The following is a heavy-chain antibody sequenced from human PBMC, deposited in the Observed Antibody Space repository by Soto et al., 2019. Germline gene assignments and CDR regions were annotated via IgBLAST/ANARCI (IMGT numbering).Heavy chain of an antibody. CDR2: INHSGST. Sequence: SETLSLTCAVYGGSFSGYYWSWIRQPPGKGLEWIGEINHSGSTNYNPSLKSRVTISVDTSKNQFSLKLNSVTAADTAVYFCARLAYTSGFTFDYWGRGTLVTVS. J-gene: IGHJ4*02. CDR1: GGSFSGYY. V-gene: IGHV4-34*01. D-gene: IGHD5-18*01. CDR3: ARLAYTSGFTFDY.